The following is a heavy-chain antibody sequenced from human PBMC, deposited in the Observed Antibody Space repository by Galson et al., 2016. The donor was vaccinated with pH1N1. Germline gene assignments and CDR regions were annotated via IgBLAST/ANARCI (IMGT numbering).Heavy chain of an antibody. D-gene: IGHD2-2*01. J-gene: IGHJ6*02. V-gene: IGHV7-4-1*04. CDR3: ARSYCSSTSCYGGSYYYYGMDV. CDR2: INTNTGNP. Sequence: SVKVSCKASGYTFTSNAMNWVRQAPGQGLEWMGWINTNTGNPTYAQGFTGRFVFSLDTSVSMAYLQISSLKAEDTAVYYCARSYCSSTSCYGGSYYYYGMDVWCQGTTVTVSS. CDR1: GYTFTSNA.